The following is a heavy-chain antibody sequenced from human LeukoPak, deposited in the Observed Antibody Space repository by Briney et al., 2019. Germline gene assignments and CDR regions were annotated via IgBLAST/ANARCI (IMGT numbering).Heavy chain of an antibody. V-gene: IGHV4-34*01. CDR1: GGSFSGYY. D-gene: IGHD6-6*01. CDR2: INHSGST. Sequence: SETLSLTCAVYGGSFSGYYWSWIRQPPGKGLEWIGEINHSGSTNYNPSLKSRVTISVDTSKNQFSLKLSSVTAADTAVYYCARGVPGPRDYWGQGTLVNVSS. J-gene: IGHJ4*02. CDR3: ARGVPGPRDY.